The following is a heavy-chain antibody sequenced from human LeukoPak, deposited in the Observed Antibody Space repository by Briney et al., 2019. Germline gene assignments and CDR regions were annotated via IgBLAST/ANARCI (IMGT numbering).Heavy chain of an antibody. V-gene: IGHV4-34*01. CDR2: INHSGST. CDR1: GGSFSGYY. Sequence: SETLSLTCAVYGGSFSGYYWSWIRQPPGKGLEWIGEINHSGSTNYNPSLKSRVTISVDTSKNQFSLNLSSVTAADTAVYYCARGVSTYYYDSSGYLGYWGQGTLVTVSS. J-gene: IGHJ4*02. D-gene: IGHD3-22*01. CDR3: ARGVSTYYYDSSGYLGY.